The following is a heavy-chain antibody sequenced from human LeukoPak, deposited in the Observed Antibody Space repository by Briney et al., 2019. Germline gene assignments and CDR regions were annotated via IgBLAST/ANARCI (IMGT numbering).Heavy chain of an antibody. Sequence: GGSLRLSCAASGFTFSSYGMHWVRQAPGKGLELVAVIWYDGSNKYYADSVKGRFTTSRDNSKNTLYLQMNSLRAEDTAVYYCAKVKYSYGSGIVDYWGQGTLVTVSS. CDR3: AKVKYSYGSGIVDY. CDR2: IWYDGSNK. V-gene: IGHV3-33*06. CDR1: GFTFSSYG. D-gene: IGHD5-18*01. J-gene: IGHJ4*02.